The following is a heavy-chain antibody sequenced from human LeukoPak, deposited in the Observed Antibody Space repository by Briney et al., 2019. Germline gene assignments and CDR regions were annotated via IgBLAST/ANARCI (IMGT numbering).Heavy chain of an antibody. J-gene: IGHJ6*03. V-gene: IGHV4-39*01. Sequence: SETLSLTCAVSGGSLSGHYWGWIRQPPGKGLEWIGSIYYSGSTYYNPSLKSRVTISVDTSKNQFSLKLSSVTAADTAVYYCARQMFLGYYYYYYMDVWGKGTTVTVSS. D-gene: IGHD3-10*02. CDR3: ARQMFLGYYYYYYMDV. CDR2: IYYSGST. CDR1: GGSLSGHY.